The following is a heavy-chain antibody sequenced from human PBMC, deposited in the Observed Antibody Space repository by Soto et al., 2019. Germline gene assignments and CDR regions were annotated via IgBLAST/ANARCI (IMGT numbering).Heavy chain of an antibody. Sequence: QGQLEQSGAEVRRPGSSVKVSCKASGGSFSSYSISWVRQAPGHGLEWMGRIVPVLGTANSAQKFQGRVAFSAVVSTATAYMELRSLRSDDTAIYFCARDSPGGGYYYGMDVWGQGTTVIVSS. CDR2: IVPVLGTA. CDR1: GGSFSSYS. J-gene: IGHJ6*02. V-gene: IGHV1-69*01. CDR3: ARDSPGGGYYYGMDV. D-gene: IGHD3-16*01.